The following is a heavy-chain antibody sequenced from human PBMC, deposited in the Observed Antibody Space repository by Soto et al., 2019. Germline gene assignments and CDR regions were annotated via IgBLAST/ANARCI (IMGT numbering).Heavy chain of an antibody. D-gene: IGHD6-13*01. V-gene: IGHV3-30-3*01. J-gene: IGHJ6*02. CDR2: ISYDGSNK. CDR1: GFTFSSYA. CDR3: ARQFLPTRGAAAAYYYYYYGMDV. Sequence: GGSLRLSCAASGFTFSSYAMHWVRQAPGKGLEWVAVISYDGSNKYYADSVKGRFTISRDNSKNTLYLQMNSLRAEDTAVYYCARQFLPTRGAAAAYYYYYYGMDVWGQGTTVTVSS.